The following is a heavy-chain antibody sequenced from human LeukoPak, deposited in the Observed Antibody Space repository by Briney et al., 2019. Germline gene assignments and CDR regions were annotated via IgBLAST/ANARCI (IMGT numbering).Heavy chain of an antibody. CDR2: IIPILGIA. J-gene: IGHJ6*02. D-gene: IGHD4-23*01. Sequence: GASVKVSCKASGGTFSSYAISWVRQAPGQGLEWMGRIIPILGIANYAQKFQGRVTITADKSTSTAYMELSSLRSEDTAVYYCARARTTVGSRDLAGGMDVWGQGTTVTVSS. CDR3: ARARTTVGSRDLAGGMDV. V-gene: IGHV1-69*04. CDR1: GGTFSSYA.